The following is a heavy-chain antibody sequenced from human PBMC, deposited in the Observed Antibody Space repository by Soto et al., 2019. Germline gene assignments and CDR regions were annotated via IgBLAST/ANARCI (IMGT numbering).Heavy chain of an antibody. CDR1: GGTFSNYP. D-gene: IGHD6-19*01. V-gene: IGHV1-69*12. CDR3: ARGKRRWLGWGYFDL. J-gene: IGHJ2*01. Sequence: QVQLVQSGAEVKKPGSSVKVSCKASGGTFSNYPISWVRQAPGQGLEWMGGIIPIFGTVNYAQKFQGRVTISADESTSTACMELSRLRFEDTAVYYWARGKRRWLGWGYFDLWGRGTLVTVCS. CDR2: IIPIFGTV.